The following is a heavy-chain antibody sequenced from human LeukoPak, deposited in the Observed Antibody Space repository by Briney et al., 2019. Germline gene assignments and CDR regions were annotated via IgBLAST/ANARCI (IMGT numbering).Heavy chain of an antibody. D-gene: IGHD7-27*01. V-gene: IGHV3-23*01. CDR2: ISASGGST. CDR1: GFTFSNCA. J-gene: IGHJ4*02. Sequence: GGSLRLSCAASGFTFSNCAMTWVRQAPGKGLEWVSSISASGGSTYYADSVKGRFTISRDTSKNTVYLQMNSLRAEDTAVYYCAKDRPLNWGYHFDYWGQGTLVTVSS. CDR3: AKDRPLNWGYHFDY.